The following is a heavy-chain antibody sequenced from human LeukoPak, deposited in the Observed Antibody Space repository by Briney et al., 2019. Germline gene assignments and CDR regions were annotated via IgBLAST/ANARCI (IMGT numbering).Heavy chain of an antibody. D-gene: IGHD6-13*01. Sequence: SQTVSLTCTVSGGSISSYYWSWVRQPPGKGLEWVVYIHYSGSTNYNPSLKSRVTISVDTSKNQFSLKLTAVTAADQAVCSGVRDSDSRAAGVDYWGQGTLVTVSS. CDR3: VRDSDSRAAGVDY. CDR1: GGSISSYY. CDR2: IHYSGST. V-gene: IGHV4-59*01. J-gene: IGHJ4*02.